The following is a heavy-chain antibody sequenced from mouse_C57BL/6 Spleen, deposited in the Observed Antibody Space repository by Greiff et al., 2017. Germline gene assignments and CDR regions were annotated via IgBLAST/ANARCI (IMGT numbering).Heavy chain of an antibody. Sequence: EVQLQQSGPELVKPGASVTIPCKASGYTFTDYNMDWVKQSHGKSLEWRGDINPNNGGTSYNQKFKGKGTLTVDKSSSTAYMELRSLTSEDTAVYYCARSGLTGDFDYWGQGTTLTVSS. CDR2: INPNNGGT. D-gene: IGHD4-1*01. CDR3: ARSGLTGDFDY. CDR1: GYTFTDYN. J-gene: IGHJ2*01. V-gene: IGHV1-18*01.